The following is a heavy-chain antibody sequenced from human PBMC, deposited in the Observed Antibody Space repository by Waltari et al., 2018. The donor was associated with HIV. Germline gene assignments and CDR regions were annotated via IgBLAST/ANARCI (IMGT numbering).Heavy chain of an antibody. V-gene: IGHV3-7*04. D-gene: IGHD3-10*01. CDR1: GFTFSSYW. CDR3: ARGGFYGSGSKVN. CDR2: IKKDGSEK. Sequence: EVQLVESGGGLVQPGGSLRLSCAASGFTFSSYWMSWVRKAPGKGLGWLANIKKDGSEKYYVDSVNGRFTISRDNAENSLYLQMNSLRAEDTAVYYCARGGFYGSGSKVNWGQGTLVTVSS. J-gene: IGHJ4*02.